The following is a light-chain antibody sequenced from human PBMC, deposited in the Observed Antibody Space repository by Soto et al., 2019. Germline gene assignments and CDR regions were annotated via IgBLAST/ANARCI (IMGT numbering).Light chain of an antibody. J-gene: IGKJ3*01. Sequence: EIVLTQSPGTLSLSPGERVTLSCRANGYVRTTSLAWYQQKPGQAPRVLIYGASKRATGIPDRFSGSGSGTDFTLTISRLEPEDFAIYYCQNYGSSPRFTFGPGTKVEIK. V-gene: IGKV3-20*01. CDR2: GAS. CDR1: GYVRTTS. CDR3: QNYGSSPRFT.